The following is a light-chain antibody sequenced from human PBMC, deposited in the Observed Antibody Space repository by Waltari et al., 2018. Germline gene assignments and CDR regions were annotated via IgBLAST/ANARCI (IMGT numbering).Light chain of an antibody. J-gene: IGKJ2*01. CDR1: QSVLYSSNNKNY. V-gene: IGKV4-1*01. CDR2: WAS. Sequence: IVMTQSPDSLAVSLGERATINCKSSQSVLYSSNNKNYLAWYQQKPGQPPKLHIYWASTRESGVPDRFSGSGSGTDYTLTISSLQAEDVAVYYCQQYYSTPRYTFGQGTKLEIK. CDR3: QQYYSTPRYT.